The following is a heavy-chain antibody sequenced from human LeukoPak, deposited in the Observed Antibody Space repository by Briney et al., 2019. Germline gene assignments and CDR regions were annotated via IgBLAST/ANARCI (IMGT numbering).Heavy chain of an antibody. CDR3: AKLPSAGRFLETHAFDI. J-gene: IGHJ3*02. D-gene: IGHD3-3*01. CDR1: GFTFSSHG. V-gene: IGHV3-30*02. CDR2: IRYDGSNK. Sequence: GGSLRLSCAASGFTFSSHGMHWVRQAPGKGLEWVAFIRYDGSNKYYADSVKGRFTISRDNSKNTLYLQMNSLRAEDTAVYYCAKLPSAGRFLETHAFDIWGQGTMVTVSS.